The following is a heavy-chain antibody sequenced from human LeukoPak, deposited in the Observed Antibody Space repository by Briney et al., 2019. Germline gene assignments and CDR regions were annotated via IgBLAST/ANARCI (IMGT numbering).Heavy chain of an antibody. CDR3: ASYYYYYGMDV. Sequence: GSSVKVSCKASGGTFSSYAISWVRQAPGQGLEWMGGIIPIFGTANYTQKFQGRVTITADESTSTAYMELSSLRSEDTAVYCCASYYYYYGMDVWGQGTTVTVSS. CDR1: GGTFSSYA. CDR2: IIPIFGTA. V-gene: IGHV1-69*01. J-gene: IGHJ6*02.